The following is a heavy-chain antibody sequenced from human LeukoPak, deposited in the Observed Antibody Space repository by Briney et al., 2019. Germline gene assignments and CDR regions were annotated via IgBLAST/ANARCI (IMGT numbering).Heavy chain of an antibody. J-gene: IGHJ4*02. CDR1: LFTLSSYG. V-gene: IGHV3-30*02. CDR3: AKEPASYSSGYYRYFDY. D-gene: IGHD3-22*01. CDR2: IRYDGSNK. Sequence: GGSLRLSCAASLFTLSSYGMHWVRQAPGKGLEWGAFIRYDGSNKYSADSVKGRFTLSRDNSKNTLYLQMNSLRAEDTAMYYCAKEPASYSSGYYRYFDYWGQGTLVTVSS.